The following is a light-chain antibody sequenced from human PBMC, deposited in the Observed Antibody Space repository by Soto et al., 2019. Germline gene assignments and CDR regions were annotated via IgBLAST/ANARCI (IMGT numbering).Light chain of an antibody. J-gene: IGKJ1*01. CDR3: QHYNSYSEA. V-gene: IGKV1-5*03. CDR1: QTISSW. CDR2: KAP. Sequence: IQMTQSPSTPSGSVGDRVTITCRASQTISSWLAWYQQKPGKAPKLLIYKAPTLKSGVPSRFSGSGSGTEFTLTISSLQPDDFATYYCQHYNSYSEAFGQGTKWIS.